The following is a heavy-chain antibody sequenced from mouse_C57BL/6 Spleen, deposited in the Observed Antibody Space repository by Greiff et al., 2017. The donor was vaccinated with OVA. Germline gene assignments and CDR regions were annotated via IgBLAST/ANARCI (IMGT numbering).Heavy chain of an antibody. CDR1: GYTFTSYW. CDR3: ARGREDYFDY. CDR2: IDPSDSYT. V-gene: IGHV1-50*01. J-gene: IGHJ2*01. Sequence: VQLQQPGAELVKPGASVKLSCKASGYTFTSYWMQWVKQRPGQGLEWIGEIDPSDSYTNYNQKFKGKATLTVDTSSSTAYMQLSSLTSEDSAVYYCARGREDYFDYWGQGTTLTVSS.